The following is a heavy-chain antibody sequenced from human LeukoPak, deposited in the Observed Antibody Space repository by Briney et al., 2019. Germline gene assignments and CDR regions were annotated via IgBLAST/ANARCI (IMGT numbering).Heavy chain of an antibody. Sequence: GGSLRLSCAASGFTVSNNYMSWVRQAPGKGLEWVSVIYSGGNTYYADSVKGRFAISRDYSRNTVYLQMNSLRAEDTAVYYCARESGFGELFPYAFNIWGQGTVVTVSS. V-gene: IGHV3-53*01. CDR3: ARESGFGELFPYAFNI. CDR2: IYSGGNT. D-gene: IGHD3-10*01. CDR1: GFTVSNNY. J-gene: IGHJ3*02.